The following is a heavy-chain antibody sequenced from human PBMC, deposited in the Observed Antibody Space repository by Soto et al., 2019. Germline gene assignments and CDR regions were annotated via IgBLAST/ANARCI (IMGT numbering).Heavy chain of an antibody. Sequence: PGWSLRLSCVGSGFTFSIYWMAWVRQAPGKGLEWVANIKEDGSTKFYADSVKGRFTISRDNAKNSLFLQMNSLRAEDTAVYYCAREADGMDRWGQGTTVTVAS. CDR1: GFTFSIYW. CDR3: AREADGMDR. CDR2: IKEDGSTK. V-gene: IGHV3-7*01. J-gene: IGHJ6*02.